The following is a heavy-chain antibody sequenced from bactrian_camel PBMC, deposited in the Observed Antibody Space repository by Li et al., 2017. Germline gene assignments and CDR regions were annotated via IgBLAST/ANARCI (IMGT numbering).Heavy chain of an antibody. CDR3: TTGAVID. Sequence: HVQLVESGGRSVQAGGSLRLSCKASGDLSKMWWMGWFRQAPGMEREQVAVFRYTFGRTTYYADSVKGRFTISNDNAKNMAYLQMNSLKSEDTALYYCTTGAVIDWGQGTQVTVS. J-gene: IGHJ4*01. CDR2: FRYTFGRTT. D-gene: IGHD7*01. CDR1: GDLSKMWW. V-gene: IGHV3S54*01.